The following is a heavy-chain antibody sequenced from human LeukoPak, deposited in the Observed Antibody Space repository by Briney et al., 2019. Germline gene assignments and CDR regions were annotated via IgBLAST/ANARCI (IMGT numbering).Heavy chain of an antibody. Sequence: GRSLRLSCAASGFTFSSYGMHWVRQAPGKGLEWVAVIWYDGSNKYYADSVKGRFTISRDNSKNTLYPQMNSLRAEDTAVYYCAKVRDLDTVLGRFDNWGQGTLVTVSS. J-gene: IGHJ5*02. CDR2: IWYDGSNK. CDR3: AKVRDLDTVLGRFDN. CDR1: GFTFSSYG. V-gene: IGHV3-33*06. D-gene: IGHD5-18*01.